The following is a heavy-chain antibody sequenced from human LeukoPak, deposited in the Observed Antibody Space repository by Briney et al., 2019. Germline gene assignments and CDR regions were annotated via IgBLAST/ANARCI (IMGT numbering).Heavy chain of an antibody. Sequence: GASVEVSCKASGGTFSSYAISWVRQAPGQGLEWMGGIIPIFGTANYAQKFQGRVTITTDESTSTAYMELSSLRSEDTAVYYCARGRWSPDYYYYYYMDVWGKGTTVTVSS. CDR1: GGTFSSYA. J-gene: IGHJ6*03. D-gene: IGHD6-13*01. CDR3: ARGRWSPDYYYYYYMDV. CDR2: IIPIFGTA. V-gene: IGHV1-69*05.